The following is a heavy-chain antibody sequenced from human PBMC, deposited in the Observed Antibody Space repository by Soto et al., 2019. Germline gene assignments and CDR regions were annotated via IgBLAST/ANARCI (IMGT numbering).Heavy chain of an antibody. CDR2: INPNSGST. V-gene: IGHV1-46*01. D-gene: IGHD2-2*01. J-gene: IGHJ6*02. CDR3: ARAGIAYCSSTTCYLYYYVMDV. CDR1: GYSVTSYY. Sequence: EASVKVSCKVSGYSVTSYYMHWVRQAPGRGLEWMGIINPNSGSTTYAQKFQGRVTMTRDTSTSTVYMELTSLTSGDTAVYYCARAGIAYCSSTTCYLYYYVMDVWGQGTTVTVSS.